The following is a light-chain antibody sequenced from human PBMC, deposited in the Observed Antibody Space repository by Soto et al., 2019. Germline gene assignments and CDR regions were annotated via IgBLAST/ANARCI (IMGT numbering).Light chain of an antibody. CDR2: GGS. CDR3: QQYDTLPPT. Sequence: DIQMTQSPSSLSASVGDRVTITCQARQAIRNYLNWYQQRPGTAPKLLIYGGSTLETGVPSRFSGRGSAADFTLTISSLQPEDIATYYCQQYDTLPPTFGGGTKVEIK. CDR1: QAIRNY. J-gene: IGKJ4*01. V-gene: IGKV1-33*01.